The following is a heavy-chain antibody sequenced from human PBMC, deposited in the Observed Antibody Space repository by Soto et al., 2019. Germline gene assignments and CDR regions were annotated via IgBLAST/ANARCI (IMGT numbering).Heavy chain of an antibody. V-gene: IGHV1-18*04. D-gene: IGHD1-26*01. J-gene: IGHJ4*02. CDR2: ITVYNGIK. CDR1: GYTFTGYA. CDR3: VRGVGAFDY. Sequence: QVQLVQSGAEVKKPGASVKVSCKASGYTFTGYAVSWVRQAPGQGLEWMGSITVYNGIKNYAQEFQGRVTMTTDTSTSTAFLDLRSLTSDDTAVYYCVRGVGAFDYWGQGTLVTVSS.